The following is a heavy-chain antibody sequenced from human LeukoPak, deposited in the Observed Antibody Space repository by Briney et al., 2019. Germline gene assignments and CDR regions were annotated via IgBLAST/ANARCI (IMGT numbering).Heavy chain of an antibody. CDR2: MYTGGST. CDR3: ARGGGYGSGRAYFDY. Sequence: SETLSLTCTVSGGSISSGSYYWTWIRQPAGKGLEWIGRMYTGGSTNYNPSLKSRVTISVDTSKNQFSLKLSSVTAADTAVYYCARGGGYGSGRAYFDYWGQGTLVTVSS. V-gene: IGHV4-61*02. J-gene: IGHJ4*02. D-gene: IGHD3-10*01. CDR1: GGSISSGSYY.